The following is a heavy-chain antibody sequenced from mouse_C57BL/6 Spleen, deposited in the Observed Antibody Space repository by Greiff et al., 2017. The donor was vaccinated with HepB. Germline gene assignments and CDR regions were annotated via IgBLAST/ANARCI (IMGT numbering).Heavy chain of an antibody. V-gene: IGHV1-26*01. CDR1: GYTFTDYY. J-gene: IGHJ1*03. Sequence: EVQLQQSGPELVKPGASVKISCKASGYTFTDYYMNWVKQSHGKSLEWIGDINPNNGGTSYNQKFKGKATLTVDKPSSTAYMELRSLTSEDPAVYYWGGYRDWYLDVWGTGTTVTVSS. CDR2: INPNNGGT. CDR3: GGYRDWYLDV. D-gene: IGHD1-2*01.